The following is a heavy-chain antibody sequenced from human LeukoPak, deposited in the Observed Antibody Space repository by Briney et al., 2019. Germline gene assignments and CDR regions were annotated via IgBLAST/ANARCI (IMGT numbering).Heavy chain of an antibody. CDR3: ATDRWLRFLGDAFDI. J-gene: IGHJ3*02. CDR1: GYTLTELS. D-gene: IGHD3-3*01. CDR2: FDPEDGET. V-gene: IGHV1-24*01. Sequence: GASVKVSCKVSGYTLTELSMHWVRQAPGKGLEWMGGFDPEDGETIYAQKFQGRVTMTEDTSADTAYMELSSLRSEDTAVYYCATDRWLRFLGDAFDIWGQGTMVTVSS.